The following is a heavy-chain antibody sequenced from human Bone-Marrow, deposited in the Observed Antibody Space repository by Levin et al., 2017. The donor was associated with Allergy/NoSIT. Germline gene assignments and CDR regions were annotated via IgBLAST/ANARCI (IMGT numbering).Heavy chain of an antibody. J-gene: IGHJ5*02. CDR2: IEYSGDT. CDR1: GDSISSGDFY. Sequence: PSETLSLTCAVSGDSISSGDFYWSWIRQTPGRGLEWLGHIEYSGDTYYSPSLESRITISVDTSKNQFSLRLRSVTVADTAMYFCARVGNSFGPWGQGILVTVSS. CDR3: ARVGNSFGP. V-gene: IGHV4-30-4*01.